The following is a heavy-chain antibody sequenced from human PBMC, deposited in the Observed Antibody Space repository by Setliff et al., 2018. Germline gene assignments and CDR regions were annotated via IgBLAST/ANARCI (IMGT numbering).Heavy chain of an antibody. V-gene: IGHV4-4*08. CDR3: ARSRGYKHDSSGYYYDHYYYYYMDV. Sequence: SETLSLTCTVSGGSISSYYWSWIRQPPGKGLEWIGYVYTSGSTNYNPSLKSRFTISVDTSKNQFSLKLRSVTAADTAVYYCARSRGYKHDSSGYYYDHYYYYYMDVWGKGTPVTVSS. CDR2: VYTSGST. CDR1: GGSISSYY. D-gene: IGHD3-22*01. J-gene: IGHJ6*03.